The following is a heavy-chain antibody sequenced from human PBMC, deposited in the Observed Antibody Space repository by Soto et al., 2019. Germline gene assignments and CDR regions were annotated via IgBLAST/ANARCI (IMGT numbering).Heavy chain of an antibody. Sequence: PSETLSLTCTVSGGSISSYYWSWIRQPPGKGLEWIGYIYYSGSTNYNPSLKSRVTISVDTSKNQFSLKLSSVTAADTAVYYCARHGPRSSTTFGVVMGAFDIWGQGTMVTVSS. D-gene: IGHD3-3*01. CDR2: IYYSGST. CDR1: GGSISSYY. CDR3: ARHGPRSSTTFGVVMGAFDI. J-gene: IGHJ3*02. V-gene: IGHV4-59*08.